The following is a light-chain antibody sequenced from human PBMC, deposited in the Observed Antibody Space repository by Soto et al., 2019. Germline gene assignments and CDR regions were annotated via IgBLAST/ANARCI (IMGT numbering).Light chain of an antibody. CDR2: DAS. CDR3: QQYGSSGT. Sequence: DIHVTQSPPSLSASVGGRVTITCRASQSISSWLAWYQQKPGKAPKLLIYDASSLESGVPSRFSGSGSGTDFTLTISRLEPEDFAVYYCQQYGSSGTFGQGTKVDIK. V-gene: IGKV1-5*01. J-gene: IGKJ1*01. CDR1: QSISSW.